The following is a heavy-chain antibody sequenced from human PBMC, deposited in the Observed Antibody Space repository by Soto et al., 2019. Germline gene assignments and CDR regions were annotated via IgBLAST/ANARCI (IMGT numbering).Heavy chain of an antibody. V-gene: IGHV1-46*01. J-gene: IGHJ4*02. CDR1: GYTFTSYY. CDR3: AAYTSGWPTPWN. Sequence: QVQLVQSGAVVTKPGASVKVSCKASGYTFTSYYMHWVRQAPGQRLEYMGIINPNGGTTHYAQKFQGRVTMTRDTSTSTLYMELSSLRSEDTAMYYCAAYTSGWPTPWNWAQGTLVTVSS. D-gene: IGHD6-19*01. CDR2: INPNGGTT.